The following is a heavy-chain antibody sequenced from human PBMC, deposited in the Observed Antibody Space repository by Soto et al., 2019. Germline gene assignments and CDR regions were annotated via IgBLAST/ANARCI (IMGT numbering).Heavy chain of an antibody. CDR2: ISPSFGPA. CDR3: ARESHDITVVPVTVRGPFTWFDP. Sequence: SVKVSCKASGGTFNNYAISWVRQAPGQGLEWMGGISPSFGPANYAQKFQGRVTITADKFTSTAYMELNSLRTDDTAVYYCARESHDITVVPVTVRGPFTWFDPWGQGTLVTVSS. CDR1: GGTFNNYA. D-gene: IGHD2-2*01. V-gene: IGHV1-69*06. J-gene: IGHJ5*02.